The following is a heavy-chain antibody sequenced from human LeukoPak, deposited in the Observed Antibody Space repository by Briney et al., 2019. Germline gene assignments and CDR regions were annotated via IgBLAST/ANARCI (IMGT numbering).Heavy chain of an antibody. D-gene: IGHD2-2*02. CDR2: INHSGST. J-gene: IGHJ6*03. V-gene: IGHV4-34*01. CDR3: ARHRSAAAIGNYYYYMDV. Sequence: SETLSLTCAVYGGSFSGYYWSWIRQPPGKGLEWIGEINHSGSTNYNPSLKSRVTISVDTSKNQFSQKLSSVTAADTAVYYCARHRSAAAIGNYYYYMDVWGKGTTVTISS. CDR1: GGSFSGYY.